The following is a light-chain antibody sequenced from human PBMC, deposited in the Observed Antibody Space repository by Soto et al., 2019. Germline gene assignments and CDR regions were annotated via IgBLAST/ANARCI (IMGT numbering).Light chain of an antibody. CDR2: VAS. CDR1: QDISSY. CDR3: QQLNNYPRT. V-gene: IGKV1-9*01. J-gene: IGKJ1*01. Sequence: DIQLTQSPSFLSASVGERVTMSCRASQDISSYLAWYQQKPGKAPKLLIYVASTLQSGVPSRFSGSGSGTEFTLTISSLQPEDFATYYCQQLNNYPRTFGQGTKVDI.